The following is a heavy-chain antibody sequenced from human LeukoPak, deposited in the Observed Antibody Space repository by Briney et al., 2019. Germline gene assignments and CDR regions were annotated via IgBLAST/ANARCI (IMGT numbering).Heavy chain of an antibody. CDR1: GGSISSSSYY. CDR3: ARLGCTNGVCYKGYYYYMDV. J-gene: IGHJ6*03. CDR2: IYTSGST. V-gene: IGHV4-61*05. D-gene: IGHD2-8*01. Sequence: SETLSLTCTVSGGSISSSSYYWGWIRQPPGKGLEWIGYIYTSGSTNCNPSLKSRVTKSVDTSKNQFSLKLSSVTAADTAVYYCARLGCTNGVCYKGYYYYMDVWGKGTTVTVSS.